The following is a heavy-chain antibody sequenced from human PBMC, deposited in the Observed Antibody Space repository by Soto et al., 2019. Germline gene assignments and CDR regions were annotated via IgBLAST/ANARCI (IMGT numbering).Heavy chain of an antibody. J-gene: IGHJ4*02. CDR3: ARVYSGTYQDC. Sequence: QVQLQESGPGLVKPSQTLSLTCTVSGGSISSGDYYWSWIRQFPGKGLEWIGYIHYTGSTNYNPSLKSGTNQSAXTSKNQFSLKMSSVTAADTAVSYCARVYSGTYQDCWGQGTLVTVSS. CDR1: GGSISSGDYY. CDR2: IHYTGST. D-gene: IGHD1-26*01. V-gene: IGHV4-30-4*01.